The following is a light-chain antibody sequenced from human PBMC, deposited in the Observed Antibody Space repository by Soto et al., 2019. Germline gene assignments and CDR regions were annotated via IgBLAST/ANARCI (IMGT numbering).Light chain of an antibody. CDR1: QSISNY. CDR3: QQSYSAPFT. J-gene: IGKJ3*01. Sequence: DIQMTQSPSSLSASVGDRVTITCRASQSISNYLNWYQHKPGKAPKLLIYAASNLQSGAPSRFSGSGSGTDFTLTITSLQPEDIATYYCQQSYSAPFTFGPGTKVDI. CDR2: AAS. V-gene: IGKV1-39*01.